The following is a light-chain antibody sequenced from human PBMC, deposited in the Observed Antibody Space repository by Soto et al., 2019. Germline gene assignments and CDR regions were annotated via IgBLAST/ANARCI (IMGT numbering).Light chain of an antibody. Sequence: QPVLTQPPSASASLGASVKLTCTLSSGHNSYAIAWHQQQPEKGPRYLMKLNSDGSHSKGDGIPDRFSGSSSGAERYLTISGRRSEDGADYYCQTWSTDIRVFGGGTKLTVL. CDR3: QTWSTDIRV. V-gene: IGLV4-69*01. CDR1: SGHNSYA. J-gene: IGLJ3*02. CDR2: LNSDGSH.